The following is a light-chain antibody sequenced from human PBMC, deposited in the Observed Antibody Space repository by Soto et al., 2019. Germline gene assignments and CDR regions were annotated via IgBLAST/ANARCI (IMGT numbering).Light chain of an antibody. V-gene: IGKV1-39*01. CDR3: QQSYSTPPYT. Sequence: IRMTQSPSSLSASVGDRVTITCRASQGITRTLNWYQQKPGKAPKLLIYAAASLQSGVPSRFSGSGSGTDFPLTISSLQPEDFATYYCQQSYSTPPYTFGQGTKLDIK. J-gene: IGKJ2*01. CDR2: AAA. CDR1: QGITRT.